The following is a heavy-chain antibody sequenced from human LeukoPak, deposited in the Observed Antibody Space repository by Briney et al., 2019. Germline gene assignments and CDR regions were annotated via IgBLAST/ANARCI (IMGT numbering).Heavy chain of an antibody. CDR2: INHSGST. D-gene: IGHD6-25*01. V-gene: IGHV4-34*01. CDR3: ATYSSASFDP. J-gene: IGHJ5*02. CDR1: GGSFSGYY. Sequence: SETLSPTCAVYGGSFSGYYWSWIRQPPGKGLEWIGEINHSGSTNYNPSLRSRVTISVDTSKNQFSLKLSSVTAADTAVYYCATYSSASFDPWGQGTLVTVSS.